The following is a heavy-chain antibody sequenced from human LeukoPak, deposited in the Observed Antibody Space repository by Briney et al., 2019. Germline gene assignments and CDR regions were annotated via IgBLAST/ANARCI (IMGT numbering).Heavy chain of an antibody. Sequence: SETLSLTCAVYGGSFSGYYWSWIRQPPGKGLEWIGEINHSGSTNYNPSFKSRVTISVDTSKNQFSLKLSSVTAADTAVYYCARGPYYYDSSGYLYWGQGTLVTVSS. V-gene: IGHV4-34*01. D-gene: IGHD3-22*01. CDR2: INHSGST. J-gene: IGHJ4*02. CDR1: GGSFSGYY. CDR3: ARGPYYYDSSGYLY.